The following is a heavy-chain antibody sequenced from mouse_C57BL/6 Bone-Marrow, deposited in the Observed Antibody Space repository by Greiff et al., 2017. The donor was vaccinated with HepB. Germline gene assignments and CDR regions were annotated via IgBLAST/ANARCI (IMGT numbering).Heavy chain of an antibody. CDR2: IDPNSGGT. CDR3: ARSNDGYYTYWYFDV. V-gene: IGHV1-72*01. D-gene: IGHD2-3*01. J-gene: IGHJ1*03. CDR1: GYTFTSYW. Sequence: VQLQQPGAELVKPGASVKLSCKASGYTFTSYWMHWVKQRPGRGLEWIGRIDPNSGGTKNNEKFKSKATLTVDKPSSTAYMQLSSLTSEDSAVYYCARSNDGYYTYWYFDVWGTGTTVTVSS.